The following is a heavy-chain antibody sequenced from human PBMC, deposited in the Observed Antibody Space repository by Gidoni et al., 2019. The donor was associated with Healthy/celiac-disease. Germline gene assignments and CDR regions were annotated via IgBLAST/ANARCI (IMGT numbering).Heavy chain of an antibody. CDR1: GFPFDDYA. D-gene: IGHD6-13*01. CDR3: AKEPAPFIAAAGTDYYYGMDV. Sequence: EVQLVESGGGLVQPGRSLRLSCAASGFPFDDYAMHWVRQAPGKGLEWVSGISWNSGSIGYADSVKGRFTISRDNAKNSLYLQMNSLRAEDTALYYCAKEPAPFIAAAGTDYYYGMDVWGQGTTVTVSS. J-gene: IGHJ6*02. V-gene: IGHV3-9*01. CDR2: ISWNSGSI.